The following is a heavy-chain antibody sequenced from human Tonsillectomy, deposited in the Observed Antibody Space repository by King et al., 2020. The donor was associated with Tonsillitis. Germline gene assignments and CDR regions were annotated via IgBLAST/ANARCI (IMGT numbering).Heavy chain of an antibody. CDR1: RGSINSSSYY. Sequence: LQLQESGPGLVKPSETLSLTCTVSRGSINSSSYYWGWIRQPPGKGLEWSGSIEYSGITYSHPSLQSRVSISVDTSKNQFSLQLSTVTAADTAVYYCARQSVDTAMEIDYWGQGTLVTVSS. V-gene: IGHV4-39*01. CDR3: ARQSVDTAMEIDY. CDR2: IEYSGIT. J-gene: IGHJ4*02. D-gene: IGHD5-18*01.